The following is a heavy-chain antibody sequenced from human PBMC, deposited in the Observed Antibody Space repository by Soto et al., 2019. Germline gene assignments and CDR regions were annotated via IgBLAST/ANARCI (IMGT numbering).Heavy chain of an antibody. CDR1: GGSISSYY. J-gene: IGHJ5*02. CDR3: ARMTVVVVAATRYNWFDP. V-gene: IGHV4-59*01. Sequence: SETLSLTCTVSGGSISSYYWSWIRQPPGKGLEWIGYIYYSGSTNYNPSLKSRVTISVDTSKNQFSLKLSSVTAADTAVYYCARMTVVVVAATRYNWFDPWGQGTLVTVSS. D-gene: IGHD2-15*01. CDR2: IYYSGST.